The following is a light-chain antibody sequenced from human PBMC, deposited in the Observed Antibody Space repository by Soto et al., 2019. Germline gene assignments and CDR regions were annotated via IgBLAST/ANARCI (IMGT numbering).Light chain of an antibody. V-gene: IGKV1-39*01. CDR3: QQSYNVLSWT. Sequence: DIQMTQSPSSLSASVGDRVSITCRASQNIGNYLNWYRQKPGKAPELLIYAASILQSEAPSRFRGSGSGTDFTLTISSLQPEDFASYYCQQSYNVLSWTFGQGTKVDIK. CDR2: AAS. CDR1: QNIGNY. J-gene: IGKJ1*01.